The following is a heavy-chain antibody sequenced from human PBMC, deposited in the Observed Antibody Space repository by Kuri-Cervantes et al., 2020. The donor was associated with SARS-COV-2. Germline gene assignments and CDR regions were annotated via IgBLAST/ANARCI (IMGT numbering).Heavy chain of an antibody. J-gene: IGHJ6*02. Sequence: GSLRLSCAVYGGSFSGYYWSWIRQPPGKGLEWIGYIYYSGSTNYNPSLKSRVTISVDTSKNQFSLKLSSVTAADTAVYYCARRGSGWGYDYYYGMDVWGQGPSVTVSS. CDR3: ARRGSGWGYDYYYGMDV. V-gene: IGHV4-59*08. D-gene: IGHD6-19*01. CDR1: GGSFSGYY. CDR2: IYYSGST.